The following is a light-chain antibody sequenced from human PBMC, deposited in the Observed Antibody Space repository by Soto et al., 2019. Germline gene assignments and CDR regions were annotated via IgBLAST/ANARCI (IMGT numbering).Light chain of an antibody. V-gene: IGKV1-5*01. J-gene: IGKJ1*01. CDR3: QQYNSYPWT. CDR1: QSISSW. CDR2: DAS. Sequence: IQMTQSPATQSASVGDRVTITSRASQSISSWLAWYQQKPGKAPKLLIYDASSLESGVPSRFSGSGSGTEFTLTITSLQPDDFATYYCQQYNSYPWTFGQGTKVDIK.